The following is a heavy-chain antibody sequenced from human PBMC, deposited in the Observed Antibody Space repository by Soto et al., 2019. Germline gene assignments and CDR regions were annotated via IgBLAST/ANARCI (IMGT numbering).Heavy chain of an antibody. CDR3: ARDRVESGYPEYFQH. J-gene: IGHJ1*01. D-gene: IGHD3-22*01. CDR2: ISGSGGST. Sequence: GGSLRLSCAASGFTFSSYAMSWVRQAPGKGLEWVSAISGSGGSTYYTDSVKGRFTISRDNSKNTLYLQMNSLRAEDTAVYYCARDRVESGYPEYFQHWGQGTLVTVSS. CDR1: GFTFSSYA. V-gene: IGHV3-23*01.